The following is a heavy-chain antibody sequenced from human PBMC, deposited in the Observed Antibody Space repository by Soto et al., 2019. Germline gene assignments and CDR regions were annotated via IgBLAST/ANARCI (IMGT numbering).Heavy chain of an antibody. CDR1: GYSFTSYW. D-gene: IGHD6-19*01. J-gene: IGHJ5*02. CDR3: ARGRSGIAVAGPGNWFDP. CDR2: IYPGDSDT. Sequence: PGESLKISCKGSGYSFTSYWIGWVRQMPGKGLEWMGIIYPGDSDTRYSPSFQGQVTISADKSISTAYLQWSSLKASDTAMYYCARGRSGIAVAGPGNWFDPSGQGTLVTVSS. V-gene: IGHV5-51*01.